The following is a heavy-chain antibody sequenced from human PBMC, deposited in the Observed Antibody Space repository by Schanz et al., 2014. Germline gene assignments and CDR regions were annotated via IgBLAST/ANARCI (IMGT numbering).Heavy chain of an antibody. D-gene: IGHD5-12*01. Sequence: QVQLVESGGGVVQPGRSLRLSCVASGFTFSSYDVFWVRQAPGKGLEWVAILWHDGSKKYYADSVKGRFTVSRDNSENTLFLQMNSLRAEDTAVYYCARKVVATIGGYYDNWGQGTLVTVSS. CDR2: LWHDGSKK. CDR3: ARKVVATIGGYYDN. CDR1: GFTFSSYD. V-gene: IGHV3-33*01. J-gene: IGHJ4*02.